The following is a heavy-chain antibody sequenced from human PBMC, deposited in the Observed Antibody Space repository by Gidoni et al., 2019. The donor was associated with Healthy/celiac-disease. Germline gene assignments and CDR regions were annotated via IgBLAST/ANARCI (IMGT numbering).Heavy chain of an antibody. CDR3: AREDYYGVTY. CDR1: GLTVSSNY. V-gene: IGHV3-53*01. CDR2: IYSGGST. D-gene: IGHD3-22*01. J-gene: IGHJ4*02. Sequence: EVQLVESGGGLIQTGGSLSLSCAAYGLTVSSNYMSWVRQAPGKGLEWVSVIYSGGSTYYADSVKGRFTISRDNSKNTLYLQMNSLRAEDTAVYYCAREDYYGVTYWGQGTLVTVSS.